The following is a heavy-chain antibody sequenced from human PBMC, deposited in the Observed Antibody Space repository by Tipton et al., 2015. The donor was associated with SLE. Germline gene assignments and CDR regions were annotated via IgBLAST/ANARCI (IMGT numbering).Heavy chain of an antibody. Sequence: SLRLSCAASGFTFSSYGMNWVRQAPGKRLEWVANTKQDGSEKYYVDSVKGRFTISRDNAKNSLYLQMNSLRAEDTAVYYCARVYVGNNGLEFDYWGQGTLVTVSS. CDR3: ARVYVGNNGLEFDY. J-gene: IGHJ4*02. CDR1: GFTFSSYG. V-gene: IGHV3-7*01. D-gene: IGHD1/OR15-1a*01. CDR2: TKQDGSEK.